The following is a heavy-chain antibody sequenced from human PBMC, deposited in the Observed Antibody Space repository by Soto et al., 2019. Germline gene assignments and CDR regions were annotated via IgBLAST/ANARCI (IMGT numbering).Heavy chain of an antibody. V-gene: IGHV3-9*01. CDR3: AKDTGPAANHHDAFDI. D-gene: IGHD2-2*01. CDR1: GFTFDDYA. CDR2: ISWNSGSI. Sequence: GGSLRLSCAASGFTFDDYAMHWVRQAPGKGLEWVSGISWNSGSIGYADSVKGRFTISRDNAKNSLYLQMNSLRAEDTALYYCAKDTGPAANHHDAFDIWGQGTMVTVSS. J-gene: IGHJ3*02.